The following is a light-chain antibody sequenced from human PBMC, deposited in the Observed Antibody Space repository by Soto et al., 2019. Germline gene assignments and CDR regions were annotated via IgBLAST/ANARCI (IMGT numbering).Light chain of an antibody. CDR3: QQTCTPPLT. CDR2: GAS. V-gene: IGKV1-39*01. CDR1: QSISNF. J-gene: IGKJ4*01. Sequence: DIEMTQSPSSLSASVGDRATITCRASQSISNFLSWYRKSPGRAPELLIYGASTLQSGVASRCSGSGSGTEFTLTSRRQQPEDSATYWRQQTCTPPLTFGGGTKVEI.